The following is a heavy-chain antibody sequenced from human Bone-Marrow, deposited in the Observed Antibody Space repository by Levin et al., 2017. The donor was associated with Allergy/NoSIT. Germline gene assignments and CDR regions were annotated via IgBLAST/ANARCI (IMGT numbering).Heavy chain of an antibody. Sequence: GGSLRLSCAASGFTFSSYAMHWVRQAPGKGLEWVAVISYDGSNKYYADSVKGRFTISRDNSKNTLYLQMNSLRAEDTAVYYCARSNAAVEMATIWTFDIWGQGTMVTVSS. J-gene: IGHJ3*02. CDR1: GFTFSSYA. D-gene: IGHD5-24*01. V-gene: IGHV3-30*04. CDR3: ARSNAAVEMATIWTFDI. CDR2: ISYDGSNK.